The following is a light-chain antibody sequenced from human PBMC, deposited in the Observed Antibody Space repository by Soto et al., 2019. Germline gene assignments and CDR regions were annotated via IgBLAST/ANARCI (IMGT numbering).Light chain of an antibody. CDR1: SSNIGSHF. J-gene: IGLJ1*01. CDR3: AAWDDSLGAYV. CDR2: TNN. Sequence: QSVLTQPPSASGTPGQRVTISCSGSSSNIGSHFVNWYQQLPGTAPKLLIYTNNQRPSGVPQRFSGSKTGTSASLAIGGLQSEDGADYYCAAWDDSLGAYVFGTGTKVTVL. V-gene: IGLV1-44*01.